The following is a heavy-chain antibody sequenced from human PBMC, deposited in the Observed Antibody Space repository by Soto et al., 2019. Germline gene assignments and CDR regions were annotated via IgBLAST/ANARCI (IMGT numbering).Heavy chain of an antibody. CDR2: VSGSGGST. CDR1: GCTFSSYA. D-gene: IGHD6-19*01. CDR3: AKSRDPPGYTSGWYFIPSNY. V-gene: IGHV3-23*01. Sequence: PGGSLRLSCAASGCTFSSYAMSWVRQAPGKGLEWVSAVSGSGGSTYYADSVKGRFTISRDNSKNTLYLQINRLTAEDTALYYCAKSRDPPGYTSGWYFIPSNYWGQGTLVTVSS. J-gene: IGHJ4*02.